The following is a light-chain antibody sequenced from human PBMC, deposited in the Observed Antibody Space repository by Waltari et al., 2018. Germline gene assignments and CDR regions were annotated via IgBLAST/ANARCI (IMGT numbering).Light chain of an antibody. V-gene: IGLV1-40*01. CDR3: QSYDTSLGVV. Sequence: QSVPTQPPSVSGAPGQRVTIPCTGSWSNIGAGYDVNWYQQLPGKAPTLLIFGINTRPPGVPDRFFGSKSGTSASLAIPGLQPEDEADYYCQSYDTSLGVVFGGGTKLTVL. CDR2: GIN. J-gene: IGLJ2*01. CDR1: WSNIGAGYD.